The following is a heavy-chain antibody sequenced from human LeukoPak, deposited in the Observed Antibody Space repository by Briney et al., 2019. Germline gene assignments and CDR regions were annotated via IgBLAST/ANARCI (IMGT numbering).Heavy chain of an antibody. CDR1: GGSISSSSYY. J-gene: IGHJ6*03. CDR3: TRLFCSGGSCYSGTIYYYYMDV. Sequence: SETLSLTCTVSGGSISSSSYYCGWIRQPPGKGLELIGSIYYSGSTYYNPSLKSRVTISVDTSKNQFSLKLSSVTAADTAVYYCTRLFCSGGSCYSGTIYYYYMDVWGKGTTVTVSS. CDR2: IYYSGST. D-gene: IGHD2-15*01. V-gene: IGHV4-39*01.